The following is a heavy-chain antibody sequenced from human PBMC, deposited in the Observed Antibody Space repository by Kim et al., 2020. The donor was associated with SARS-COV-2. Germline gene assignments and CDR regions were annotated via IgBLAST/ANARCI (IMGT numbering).Heavy chain of an antibody. Sequence: GGSLRLSCAASGFTFSDYYMSWIRQAPGKGLEWVSYISSSSSYTNYADSVKGRFTISRDNAKNSLYLQMNSLRAEDTAVYYCARGSSGSYFWFDYWGQGTLVTVSS. CDR1: GFTFSDYY. J-gene: IGHJ4*02. D-gene: IGHD1-26*01. CDR3: ARGSSGSYFWFDY. CDR2: ISSSSSYT. V-gene: IGHV3-11*06.